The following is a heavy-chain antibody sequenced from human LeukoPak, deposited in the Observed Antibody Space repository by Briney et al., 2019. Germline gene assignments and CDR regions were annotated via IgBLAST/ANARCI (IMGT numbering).Heavy chain of an antibody. Sequence: SETLSLTCAVCGGSFSGYYWSWIRQPPGKGLEWIGEINHSGSTNYNPSLKSRVTISVDTSKNQYSLKLSSVTAADTAVYYCARKDRYYYGSGSYGIDYWGQGTLVTVSS. J-gene: IGHJ4*02. CDR1: GGSFSGYY. D-gene: IGHD3-10*01. V-gene: IGHV4-34*01. CDR2: INHSGST. CDR3: ARKDRYYYGSGSYGIDY.